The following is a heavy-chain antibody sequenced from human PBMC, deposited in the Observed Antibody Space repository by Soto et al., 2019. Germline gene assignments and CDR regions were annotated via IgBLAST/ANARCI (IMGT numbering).Heavy chain of an antibody. J-gene: IGHJ6*02. Sequence: SQTRSLTCAISGDSVSTKSAAWNWIRQSPSRGLEWLGRTYYRSKWYNDYAVSVKSRITLNPDTSRNQFSLQLNSVTPEDTAVYYCARGGRKFFYGMDVWGQGTTVTVSS. CDR1: GDSVSTKSAA. V-gene: IGHV6-1*01. CDR3: ARGGRKFFYGMDV. CDR2: TYYRSKWYN.